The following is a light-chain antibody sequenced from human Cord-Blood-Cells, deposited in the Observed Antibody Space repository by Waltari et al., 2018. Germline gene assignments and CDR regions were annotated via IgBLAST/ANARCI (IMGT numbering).Light chain of an antibody. J-gene: IGLJ3*02. CDR2: YVS. Sequence: SYVLTQPPSVSVAPGKTARITCGGNNIGSKSLHWYQPKPGQAPVLVIYYVSDRPSGIPGRCSGSNSGNTATLTISRVEAGDEADYYCQVWDSSSDHPVFGGGTKLTVL. V-gene: IGLV3-21*04. CDR3: QVWDSSSDHPV. CDR1: NIGSKS.